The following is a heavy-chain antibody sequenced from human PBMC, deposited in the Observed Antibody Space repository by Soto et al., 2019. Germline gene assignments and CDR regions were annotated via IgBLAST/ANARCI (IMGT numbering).Heavy chain of an antibody. V-gene: IGHV3-53*01. CDR1: GFTVSGDY. J-gene: IGHJ4*02. CDR3: TKVSPQWLVHDY. D-gene: IGHD6-19*01. Sequence: GGSLRLSCAASGFTVSGDYVSWVRQAPGKGLECVSVIHFGGNTYYADSVKGRFTVSRDNSKNTLYLQMNSLRVEDTAIYFCTKVSPQWLVHDYWDQGTLVTVSS. CDR2: IHFGGNT.